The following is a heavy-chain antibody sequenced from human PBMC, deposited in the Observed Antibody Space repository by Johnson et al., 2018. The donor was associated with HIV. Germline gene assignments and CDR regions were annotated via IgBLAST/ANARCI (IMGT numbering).Heavy chain of an antibody. CDR3: ARDPYGSGPYVAFDI. CDR2: IRYDGSNT. CDR1: GSTFRSYR. V-gene: IGHV3-30*02. J-gene: IGHJ3*02. Sequence: QVQLVESGGGVVQPGGSLRLSCAASGSTFRSYRMHWVRQAPGPGPAWVAFIRYDGSNTYYADSLKGRFTISTDNSKNTLYLQMNSLRAEDTAVYYRARDPYGSGPYVAFDIWGQGTMVTVSS. D-gene: IGHD3-10*01.